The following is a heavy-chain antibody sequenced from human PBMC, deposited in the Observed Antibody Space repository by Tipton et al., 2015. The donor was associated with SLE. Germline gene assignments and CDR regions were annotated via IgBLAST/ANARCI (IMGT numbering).Heavy chain of an antibody. CDR2: IYYSGST. CDR1: GGSISSYY. CDR3: ARGRDSSGLDAFDI. D-gene: IGHD3-22*01. J-gene: IGHJ3*02. Sequence: TLSLTCTVSGGSISSYYWTWIRQPPGKGLEWIGYIYYSGSTNYNPSLKSRVTISVDTSKNQFSLKLSSVTAADTAVYYCARGRDSSGLDAFDIWGQGTMVTVSS. V-gene: IGHV4-59*01.